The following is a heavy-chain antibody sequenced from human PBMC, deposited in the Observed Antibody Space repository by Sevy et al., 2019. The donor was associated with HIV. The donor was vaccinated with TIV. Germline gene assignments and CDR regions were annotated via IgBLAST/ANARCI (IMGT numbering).Heavy chain of an antibody. CDR1: GFTFSSYS. V-gene: IGHV3-21*01. CDR2: ISSSSSYI. Sequence: GGSLRLSCAASGFTFSSYSTNWVRQAPGKGLEWVSSISSSSSYIYYADSVKGRFTISRDNAKNSLYLQMNSLRAEDTAVYYCATTTGGYCSSTSCYFNWFDPWGQGTLVTVSS. J-gene: IGHJ5*02. D-gene: IGHD2-2*01. CDR3: ATTTGGYCSSTSCYFNWFDP.